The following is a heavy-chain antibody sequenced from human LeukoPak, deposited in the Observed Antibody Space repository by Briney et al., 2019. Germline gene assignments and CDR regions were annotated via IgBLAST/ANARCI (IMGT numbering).Heavy chain of an antibody. CDR2: IYPGDSDT. D-gene: IGHD2-21*01. CDR3: ARRARGEDV. Sequence: GESLKISCKGSGYSFTSYLVVWVRQMPGKGLEWMGTIYPGDSDTRYSPSFQGQVTISADKSISTAYLQWSSLKASDTATYYCARRARGEDVWGQGTTVTVSS. CDR1: GYSFTSYL. V-gene: IGHV5-51*01. J-gene: IGHJ6*02.